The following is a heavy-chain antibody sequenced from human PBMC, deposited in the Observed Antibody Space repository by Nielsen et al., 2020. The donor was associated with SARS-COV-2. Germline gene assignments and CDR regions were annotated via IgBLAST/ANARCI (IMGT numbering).Heavy chain of an antibody. V-gene: IGHV1-2*02. CDR2: INPNSGGT. Sequence: ASVKVSCKASGYTFTGYYMHWVRQAPGQGLEWMGWINPNSGGTNYAQKFQGRVTMTRNTSISTAYMELSSLRSEDTAVYYYARGPEGRYFDWLLAPNYYGMDVWGQGTTVTVSS. J-gene: IGHJ6*02. CDR1: GYTFTGYY. CDR3: ARGPEGRYFDWLLAPNYYGMDV. D-gene: IGHD3-9*01.